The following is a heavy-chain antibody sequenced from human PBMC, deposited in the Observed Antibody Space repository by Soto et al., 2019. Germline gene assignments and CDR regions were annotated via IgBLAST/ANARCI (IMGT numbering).Heavy chain of an antibody. CDR2: IYYSGST. V-gene: IGHV4-59*01. Sequence: PSETLSLTCTVSGGSISSYYWSCIRQPPGKGLEWIGYIYYSGSTNYNPSLKSRVTISVDTSKNQFSLKLSSVTAADTAVYYCARDDYGDYQFDYWGQGTLVTVSS. J-gene: IGHJ4*02. D-gene: IGHD4-17*01. CDR1: GGSISSYY. CDR3: ARDDYGDYQFDY.